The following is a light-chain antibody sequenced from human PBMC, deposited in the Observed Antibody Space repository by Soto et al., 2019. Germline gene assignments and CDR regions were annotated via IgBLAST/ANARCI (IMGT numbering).Light chain of an antibody. CDR3: MQGLHGPWT. CDR2: LSF. Sequence: DVVMTQSPLSLPVTPGEPASISCRSSQSLLHSNGNTYLDWYLQKPGQSPQLLIYLSFNRASGVPDRFSGSGTGTDFTLKISRVEAEDVGVYYCMQGLHGPWTCGQGTKVEIK. J-gene: IGKJ1*01. CDR1: QSLLHSNGNTY. V-gene: IGKV2-28*01.